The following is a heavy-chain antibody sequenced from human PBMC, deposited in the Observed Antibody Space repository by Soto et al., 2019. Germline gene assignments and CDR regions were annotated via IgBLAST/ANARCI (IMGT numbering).Heavy chain of an antibody. J-gene: IGHJ4*02. CDR2: INAGNGNT. D-gene: IGHD3-22*01. V-gene: IGHV1-3*01. CDR3: ARSIVVVTSFDY. CDR1: GYTFTSYA. Sequence: ASVKVSCKASGYTFTSYAMHWVRQASGQRLEWMGWINAGNGNTKYSQKFQGRVTITRDTSASTAYMELSSLRSEDTAVYYCARSIVVVTSFDYWGQGTLVTVSS.